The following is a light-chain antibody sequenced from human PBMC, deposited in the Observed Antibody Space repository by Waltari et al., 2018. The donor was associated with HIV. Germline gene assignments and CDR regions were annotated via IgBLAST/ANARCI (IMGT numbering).Light chain of an antibody. J-gene: IGLJ1*01. CDR1: TSNIGGNNS. CDR2: DVS. V-gene: IGLV2-14*03. CDR3: SSYTSSSTLGV. Sequence: SALTKPAPVSGAPGQPITISCPGTTSNIGGNNSVSWHQQHPGKAPKRIIADVSHRPSWVSNRFSGSKSGNTASLTISGLQAEDEADYSCSSYTSSSTLGVFGSGTKVTVL.